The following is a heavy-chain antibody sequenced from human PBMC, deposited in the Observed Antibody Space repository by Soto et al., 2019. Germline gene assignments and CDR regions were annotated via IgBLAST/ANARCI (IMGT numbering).Heavy chain of an antibody. Sequence: PGGSLRLSCAAAGCTFSGYAMSWVRQAPGKGLEWVAVISYDGGNKYYADSVKGRFTISRDNSKNTLYLQMNSLRAEDTAVYYCARDSRGYSYGSGVNWGQGTLVTVSS. D-gene: IGHD5-18*01. CDR1: GCTFSGYA. V-gene: IGHV3-30*04. CDR2: ISYDGGNK. CDR3: ARDSRGYSYGSGVN. J-gene: IGHJ4*02.